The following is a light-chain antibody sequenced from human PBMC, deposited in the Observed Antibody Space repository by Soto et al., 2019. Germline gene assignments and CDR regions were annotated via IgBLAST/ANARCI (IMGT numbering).Light chain of an antibody. J-gene: IGKJ4*01. CDR2: VAS. V-gene: IGKV3-15*01. Sequence: EIMMTQSPVTLSVSPGERATLACRASQSVRSNLAWYQQKPGQAPRLLIYVASTWTTGIPARFSGSGSGTAFTLTITSLHSEDFAAYYCQQYNNSPLTFGGGTKVELK. CDR3: QQYNNSPLT. CDR1: QSVRSN.